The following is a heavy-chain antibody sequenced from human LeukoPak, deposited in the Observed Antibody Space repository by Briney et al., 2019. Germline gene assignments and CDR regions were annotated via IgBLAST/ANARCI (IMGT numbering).Heavy chain of an antibody. J-gene: IGHJ6*03. D-gene: IGHD3-10*01. Sequence: ASVKVSCKASGYTFTSYGISWVRQAPGQGLEWMGWISAYNGNTNYAQKLQGRVTMTTDTSTSTAYMELRSLRSDDAAVYYCARFAMVRGVTYYYYMDVWGKGTTVTISS. CDR2: ISAYNGNT. V-gene: IGHV1-18*01. CDR1: GYTFTSYG. CDR3: ARFAMVRGVTYYYYMDV.